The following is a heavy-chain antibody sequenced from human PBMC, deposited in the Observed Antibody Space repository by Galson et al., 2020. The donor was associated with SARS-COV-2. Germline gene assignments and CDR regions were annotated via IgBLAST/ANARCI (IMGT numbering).Heavy chain of an antibody. CDR1: GFTFSSYW. D-gene: IGHD4-17*01. Sequence: GESLKISCAASGFTFSSYWMHWVRQAPGKGLVWVSRINSDGSSTSYADSVKGRFTISRDNAKNTLYLQMNSLRAEDTAVYYCARDRGNGDLDYWGQGTLVTVSS. V-gene: IGHV3-74*01. CDR2: INSDGSST. CDR3: ARDRGNGDLDY. J-gene: IGHJ4*02.